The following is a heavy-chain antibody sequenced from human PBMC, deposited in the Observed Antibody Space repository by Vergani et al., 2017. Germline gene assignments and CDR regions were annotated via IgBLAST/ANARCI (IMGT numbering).Heavy chain of an antibody. Sequence: QVQLQQWGAGLLKPSETLSLTCAVYGGSFSGYYWSWIRQPPGKGLEWIGEINHSGSTNYNPSLKSRVTIPVDTSKNQFSLKLSSVTAADTAVYYCARGYFSYYYGSGSYYNNPVAFDIWGQGTMVTVSS. J-gene: IGHJ3*02. CDR3: ARGYFSYYYGSGSYYNNPVAFDI. D-gene: IGHD3-10*01. CDR1: GGSFSGYY. CDR2: INHSGST. V-gene: IGHV4-34*01.